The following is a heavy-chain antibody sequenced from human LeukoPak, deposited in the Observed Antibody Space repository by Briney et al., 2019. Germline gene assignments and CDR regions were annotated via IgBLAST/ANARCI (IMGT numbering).Heavy chain of an antibody. J-gene: IGHJ4*02. CDR2: IYTSGST. Sequence: SETLSLTCTVSGGSISSYYWSWIRQPAGKGLEWIGRIYTSGSTNYNPSLKSRVTMSVDTSKNQFSLKLSSVTAADTAVYYCARDYHDSSGYLLISWGQGTLVTVSS. V-gene: IGHV4-4*07. CDR3: ARDYHDSSGYLLIS. D-gene: IGHD3-22*01. CDR1: GGSISSYY.